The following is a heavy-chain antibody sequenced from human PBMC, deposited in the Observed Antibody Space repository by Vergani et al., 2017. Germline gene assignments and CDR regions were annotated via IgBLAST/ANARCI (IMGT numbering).Heavy chain of an antibody. J-gene: IGHJ4*02. Sequence: EVQLVESGGGLVQPGGSLRLSCAASGFTFSSYSMNWVRQAPGKGLEWVSYISSSSSTIYYADSVKGRFTISRDNAKNSLYLQMNSLRDEDTAVYYCARECYEPGDSGADKAFDYWGQGTLVTVSS. V-gene: IGHV3-48*02. D-gene: IGHD4-17*01. CDR2: ISSSSSTI. CDR3: ARECYEPGDSGADKAFDY. CDR1: GFTFSSYS.